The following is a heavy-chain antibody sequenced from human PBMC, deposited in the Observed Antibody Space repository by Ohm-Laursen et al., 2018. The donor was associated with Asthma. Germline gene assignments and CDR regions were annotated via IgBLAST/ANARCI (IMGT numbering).Heavy chain of an antibody. J-gene: IGHJ4*02. V-gene: IGHV1-69*13. D-gene: IGHD1-26*01. CDR2: IIPIFGTA. CDR3: ARGQWGRPAAFDY. CDR1: GYTFTGYY. Sequence: SVKVSCKASGYTFTGYYMHWVRQAPGQGLEWMGGIIPIFGTANYAQKFQGRVTITADESTSTAYMELSSLRSEDTAVYYCARGQWGRPAAFDYWGQGTLVTVSS.